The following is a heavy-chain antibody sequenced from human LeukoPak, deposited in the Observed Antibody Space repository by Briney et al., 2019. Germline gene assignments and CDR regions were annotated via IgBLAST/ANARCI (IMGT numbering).Heavy chain of an antibody. CDR3: ARDRLPDDY. CDR1: GGSISSYY. J-gene: IGHJ4*02. CDR2: IYYSGST. Sequence: PSETLSLTCSFSGGSISSYYWSWIRQAAGKGLEWIGYIYYSGSTYYNPSLRSRVTMSVDTSKNQFSLKLSSLTAADTAVYFCARDRLPDDYWGQGILVTVSS. D-gene: IGHD6-6*01. V-gene: IGHV4-59*01.